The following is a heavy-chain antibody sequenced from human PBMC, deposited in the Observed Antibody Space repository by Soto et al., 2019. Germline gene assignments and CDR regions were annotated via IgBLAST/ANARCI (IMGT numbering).Heavy chain of an antibody. CDR1: GGSISGYY. D-gene: IGHD6-13*01. V-gene: IGHV4-59*01. CDR2: IHYSGST. CDR3: ARGSAAGTKSPFDY. Sequence: SETLSLTCTVSGGSISGYYWSWIRQSPGKGLEWIGYIHYSGSTNYNPSLKSRVTISLDTSKSQLSLKLSSVTAADTAVYYCARGSAAGTKSPFDYWGQGTLVTVSS. J-gene: IGHJ4*02.